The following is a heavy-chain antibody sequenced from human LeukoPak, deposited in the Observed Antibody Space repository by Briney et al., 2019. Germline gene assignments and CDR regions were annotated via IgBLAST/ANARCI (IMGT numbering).Heavy chain of an antibody. CDR3: ATLRRYYDFWSGPETH. V-gene: IGHV4-59*08. D-gene: IGHD3-3*01. Sequence: SETLSLTCSVSGGSISNNYWSWIRQPPGKGLEWIGYIYYSASSNYNPSLKSRVTISVDTSKNQFSLKLSSVTAADTAVYYCATLRRYYDFWSGPETHWGQGTLVTVSS. CDR1: GGSISNNY. J-gene: IGHJ4*02. CDR2: IYYSASS.